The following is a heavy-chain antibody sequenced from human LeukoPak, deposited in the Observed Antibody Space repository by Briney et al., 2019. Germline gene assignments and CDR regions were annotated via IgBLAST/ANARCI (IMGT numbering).Heavy chain of an antibody. CDR1: GGSISSGGYY. D-gene: IGHD3-22*01. CDR3: ARDAGSSGYYY. CDR2: IYYSGSA. Sequence: SETLSLTCTVSGGSISSGGYYWSWIRQHPGKGLEWIGYIYYSGSAYYNPSLKRRVTISVDTSKNQFSLKLSSVTAADTAVYYCARDAGSSGYYYWGQGTLVTVSS. V-gene: IGHV4-31*03. J-gene: IGHJ4*02.